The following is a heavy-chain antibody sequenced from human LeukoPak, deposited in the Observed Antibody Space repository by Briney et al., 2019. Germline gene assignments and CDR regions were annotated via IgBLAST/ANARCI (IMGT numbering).Heavy chain of an antibody. Sequence: MHWXXQAPGQRLDWMGWINGGSGNTKYSPEFQGRVTITRDTSASTGYMELSSLRSEDTAVYYCANPRYDSSGYYYVDWGQGTLVTVSS. J-gene: IGHJ4*02. CDR2: INGGSGNT. CDR3: ANPRYDSSGYYYVD. V-gene: IGHV1-3*01. D-gene: IGHD3-22*01.